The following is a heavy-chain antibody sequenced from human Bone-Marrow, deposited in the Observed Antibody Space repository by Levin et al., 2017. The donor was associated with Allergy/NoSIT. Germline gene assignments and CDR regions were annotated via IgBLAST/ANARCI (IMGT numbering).Heavy chain of an antibody. Sequence: SLKISCAASGFSFEGFAMHWVRRAPGKGLEWVSGMSWNIGNIGYADSVKGRFTISRDNAKNFLYLEMNSLRVDDTAVYYCVKDVGWTVAGGFDHWGQGTQVTVSS. CDR3: VKDVGWTVAGGFDH. CDR2: MSWNIGNI. J-gene: IGHJ4*02. V-gene: IGHV3-9*01. CDR1: GFSFEGFA. D-gene: IGHD6-19*01.